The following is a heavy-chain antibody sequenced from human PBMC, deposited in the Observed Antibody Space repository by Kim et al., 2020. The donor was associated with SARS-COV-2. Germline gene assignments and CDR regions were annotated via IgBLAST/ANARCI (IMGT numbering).Heavy chain of an antibody. CDR2: IYYSGST. J-gene: IGHJ5*02. CDR1: GGSISSGDYY. D-gene: IGHD4-17*01. CDR3: ARGGPDYGDYYGGFDP. V-gene: IGHV4-30-4*01. Sequence: SETLSLTCTVSGGSISSGDYYWSWIRQPPGKGLEWIGYIYYSGSTYYNPSLKSRVTISVDTSKNQFSLKLSSVTAADTAVYYCARGGPDYGDYYGGFDPWGQGTLVTVSS.